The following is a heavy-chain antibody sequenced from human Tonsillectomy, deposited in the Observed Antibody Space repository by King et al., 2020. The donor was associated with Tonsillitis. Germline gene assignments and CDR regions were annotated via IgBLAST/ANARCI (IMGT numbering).Heavy chain of an antibody. CDR2: FSGSGSST. J-gene: IGHJ4*02. CDR1: GFTFSSYA. CDR3: ANSQRSLPRYFDY. Sequence: EVQLVESGGGLIQPGGSLRLSCAASGFTFSSYAMNWVRQARGEGLEWISAFSGSGSSTYYAHSVKGRFTISRDNSKNTLYLQMNSLRAEDTAVYYCANSQRSLPRYFDYWGQGTLVTVSS. D-gene: IGHD5-24*01. V-gene: IGHV3-23*04.